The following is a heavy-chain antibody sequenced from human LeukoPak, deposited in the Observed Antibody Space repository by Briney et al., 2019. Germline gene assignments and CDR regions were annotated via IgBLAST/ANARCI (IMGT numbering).Heavy chain of an antibody. J-gene: IGHJ5*02. V-gene: IGHV1-18*01. CDR3: ATDLHGYFAVGGRGFDP. CDR1: GYTFTSYG. Sequence: ASVKVSCKASGYTFTSYGISWVRQAPGQGLEWMGWISAYNGNTNYAQKLQGRVTMTEDTSTDTAYMELSSLRSEDTAVYYCATDLHGYFAVGGRGFDPWGQGTLVTVSS. CDR2: ISAYNGNT. D-gene: IGHD3-9*01.